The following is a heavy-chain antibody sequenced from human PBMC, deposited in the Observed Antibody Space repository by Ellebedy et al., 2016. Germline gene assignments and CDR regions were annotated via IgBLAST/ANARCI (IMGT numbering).Heavy chain of an antibody. CDR1: GFTFFSYG. CDR3: AREGLLWFWDLLFKRGDHYSYGMDV. D-gene: IGHD3-10*01. CDR2: IWYDGTNK. J-gene: IGHJ6*02. Sequence: GESLKISCAASGFTFFSYGMHWVRQAPGKGLEWVAVIWYDGTNKYYADSVKGRFTISRDNSKNTLSLQMNSLRAEDTAIYYCAREGLLWFWDLLFKRGDHYSYGMDVWGPGTTVTVSS. V-gene: IGHV3-33*01.